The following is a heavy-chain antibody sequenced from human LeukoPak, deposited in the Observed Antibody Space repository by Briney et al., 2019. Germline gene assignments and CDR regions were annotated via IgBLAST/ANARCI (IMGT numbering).Heavy chain of an antibody. CDR3: AKDIGELLPDY. D-gene: IGHD2-15*01. CDR1: GFTFSSYG. CDR2: IRYDGSNK. V-gene: IGHV3-30*02. J-gene: IGHJ4*02. Sequence: GGSLRLSCAASGFTFSSYGMHWVRQAPGKGLEWVAFIRYDGSNKYYADSVKGRFTISRDNSKNTLYLQMNRLRAEDTAVYYCAKDIGELLPDYWGQGTLVTVSS.